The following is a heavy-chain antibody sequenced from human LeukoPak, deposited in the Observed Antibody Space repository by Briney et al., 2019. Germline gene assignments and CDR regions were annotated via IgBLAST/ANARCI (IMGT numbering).Heavy chain of an antibody. D-gene: IGHD3-22*01. CDR2: ISYDGSNK. V-gene: IGHV3-30-3*01. J-gene: IGHJ4*02. CDR1: GFTFNSYA. Sequence: PGRSLRLSCAASGFTFNSYAMHWVRQAPGKELEWVALISYDGSNKYYADSVKGRFTISRDNSKNTLYLQMNSLRAEDTAVYYCARRGAYYDSSGYYGWGQGTLVTVSS. CDR3: ARRGAYYDSSGYYG.